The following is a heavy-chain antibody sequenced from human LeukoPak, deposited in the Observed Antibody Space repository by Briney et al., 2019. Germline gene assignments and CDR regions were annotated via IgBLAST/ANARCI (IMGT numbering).Heavy chain of an antibody. CDR2: ISHSGTT. CDR3: ATRWVLTGEPH. D-gene: IGHD7-27*01. V-gene: IGHV4-4*02. Sequence: SGTLSLTCAVSGGSISSSNWWTWVRQPPGKGLEWIGEISHSGTTNYNPFLKSRVSISVDESKNQLSLTLNSVTAADTAVYYCATRWVLTGEPHWGQGTLVTVSS. CDR1: GGSISSSNW. J-gene: IGHJ4*02.